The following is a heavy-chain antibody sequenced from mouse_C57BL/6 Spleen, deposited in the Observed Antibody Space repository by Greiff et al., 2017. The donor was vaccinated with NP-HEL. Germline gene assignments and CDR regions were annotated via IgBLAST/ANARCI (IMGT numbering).Heavy chain of an antibody. J-gene: IGHJ3*01. Sequence: VQLQQSGPELVKPGASVKISCKASGYAFSSSWMNWVKQRPGKGLEWIGRIYPGDGDTNYNGKFKGKATLTADKSSSTAYMQLSSLTSEDSAVYCCASPEAWFAYWGQGTLVTVSA. CDR3: ASPEAWFAY. CDR2: IYPGDGDT. CDR1: GYAFSSSW. V-gene: IGHV1-82*01.